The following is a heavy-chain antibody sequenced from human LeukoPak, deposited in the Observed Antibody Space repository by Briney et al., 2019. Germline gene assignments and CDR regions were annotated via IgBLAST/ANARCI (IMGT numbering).Heavy chain of an antibody. J-gene: IGHJ6*02. Sequence: GRSLRLSCTASGFTFGDHAMSWVRQAPGRGLEWVGFIRSKAYGGTTEYAASVKGRFTISRDDSKRLAYLQMNSLKPEDTAVYYYTRGPIQQWLYYGMDVWGQGTTVTVSS. CDR1: GFTFGDHA. CDR2: IRSKAYGGTT. V-gene: IGHV3-49*04. CDR3: TRGPIQQWLYYGMDV. D-gene: IGHD5-18*01.